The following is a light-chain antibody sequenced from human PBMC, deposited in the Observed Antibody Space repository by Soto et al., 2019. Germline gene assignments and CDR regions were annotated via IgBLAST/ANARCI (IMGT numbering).Light chain of an antibody. Sequence: DIQMTQSPSSLSASVGDRVTITCRASQSVGSLLNWFQQRPGIAPKLLIYAASTLQSGAPSRFSGSGAGIDFTLIISSLQPEDFATYYCQQSYSLPYTFGQGTKLEI. J-gene: IGKJ2*01. CDR2: AAS. CDR1: QSVGSL. CDR3: QQSYSLPYT. V-gene: IGKV1-39*01.